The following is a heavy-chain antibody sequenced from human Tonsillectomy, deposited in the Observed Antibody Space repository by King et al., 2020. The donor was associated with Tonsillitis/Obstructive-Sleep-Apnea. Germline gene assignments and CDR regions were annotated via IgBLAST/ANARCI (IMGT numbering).Heavy chain of an antibody. V-gene: IGHV4-34*01. CDR3: ARAGYVVVQSYRVLLFDP. Sequence: VQLQQWGAGLLKPSETLSLTCAVYGGSFSGYYWSWIRQPPGKGLEWIGEINHSGSTNYNPSLKSRVTISVDTSKNQFSLKLSSVTAADTAVYYCARAGYVVVQSYRVLLFDPWGQGTLVTVSS. D-gene: IGHD2-2*01. J-gene: IGHJ5*02. CDR2: INHSGST. CDR1: GGSFSGYY.